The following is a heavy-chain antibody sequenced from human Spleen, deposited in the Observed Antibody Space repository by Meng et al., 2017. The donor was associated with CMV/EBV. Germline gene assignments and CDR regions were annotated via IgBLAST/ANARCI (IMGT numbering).Heavy chain of an antibody. D-gene: IGHD2-2*01. CDR2: LSPSGFST. Sequence: FTTYYMHWVRQAPGQGLEWMGILSPSGFSTNYAQKFQGRVTMTRDTSTSTVYMELSSLTSEDTAVYYCARALRSIVVVPAADRWFDPWGQGTLVTVSS. V-gene: IGHV1-46*01. CDR3: ARALRSIVVVPAADRWFDP. J-gene: IGHJ5*02. CDR1: FTTYY.